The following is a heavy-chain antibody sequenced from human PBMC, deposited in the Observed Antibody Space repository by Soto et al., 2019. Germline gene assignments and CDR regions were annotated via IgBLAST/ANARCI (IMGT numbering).Heavy chain of an antibody. D-gene: IGHD3-22*01. CDR2: ISAYNGNT. V-gene: IGHV1-18*01. Sequence: VKVSCKASGYTFTSYGISWVRQAPGQGLEWMGWISAYNGNTNYAQKLQGRVTMTTDTSTSTAYMELRSLRSDDTAVYYCARVSLYYYDSSGPVYFDYWGQGTLVTVSS. CDR3: ARVSLYYYDSSGPVYFDY. CDR1: GYTFTSYG. J-gene: IGHJ4*02.